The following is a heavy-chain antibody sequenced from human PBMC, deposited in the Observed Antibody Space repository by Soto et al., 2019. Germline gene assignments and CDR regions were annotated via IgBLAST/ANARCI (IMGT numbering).Heavy chain of an antibody. V-gene: IGHV4-34*01. CDR1: VGSFIGYY. CDR3: ARVRHGGWLAYYYYYGMDV. Sequence: SETLSLTCAVYVGSFIGYYWSWIRQPPGKGLEWIGEINHSGSTNYNPSLKSRVTISVDTSKNQFSLKLSSVTAADTAVYYCARVRHGGWLAYYYYYGMDVWGQGTTVTVSS. CDR2: INHSGST. J-gene: IGHJ6*02. D-gene: IGHD6-19*01.